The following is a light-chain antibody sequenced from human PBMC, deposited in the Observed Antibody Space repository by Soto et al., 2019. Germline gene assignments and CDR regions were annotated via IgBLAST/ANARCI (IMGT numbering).Light chain of an antibody. V-gene: IGLV2-14*01. J-gene: IGLJ1*01. Sequence: QSALTQPASVSGSPGQSITISCTGTSSDVGGYNYVSWYQQHPGKAPKLIIYGVIIRPSGISSRFSGSKSDNTASLTISGLQAEDEADYYCSSYTSSSTEVFGPGTKVTVL. CDR3: SSYTSSSTEV. CDR1: SSDVGGYNY. CDR2: GVI.